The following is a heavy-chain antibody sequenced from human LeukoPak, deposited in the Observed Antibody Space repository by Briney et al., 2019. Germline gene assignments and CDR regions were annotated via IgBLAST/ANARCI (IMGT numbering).Heavy chain of an antibody. CDR2: ISSSDSTK. Sequence: GRSLRLSCAASGFTFDDYAMHWVRQAPGKGLEWVSYISSSDSTKYYADSVKGRFTISRDNAKNSLYLQMNNLRAEDTAVYYCAREGSYSNYYFDYWGQGTLVTVSS. CDR1: GFTFDDYA. CDR3: AREGSYSNYYFDY. J-gene: IGHJ4*02. D-gene: IGHD4-11*01. V-gene: IGHV3-48*03.